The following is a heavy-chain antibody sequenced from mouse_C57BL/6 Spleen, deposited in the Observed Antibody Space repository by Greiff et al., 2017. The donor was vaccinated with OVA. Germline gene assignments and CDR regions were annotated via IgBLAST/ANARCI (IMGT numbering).Heavy chain of an antibody. CDR3: ARPGSSYAMDY. CDR1: GYAFSSSW. V-gene: IGHV1-82*01. J-gene: IGHJ4*01. Sequence: QVQLQQSGPELVKPGASVKISCKASGYAFSSSWLNWVKQRPGKGLEWIGRLYPGDGDTNYNGKFKGKATLTADKSSSTAYMQLSSLTSEDSAVYFCARPGSSYAMDYWGQGTSVTVAS. CDR2: LYPGDGDT. D-gene: IGHD1-1*01.